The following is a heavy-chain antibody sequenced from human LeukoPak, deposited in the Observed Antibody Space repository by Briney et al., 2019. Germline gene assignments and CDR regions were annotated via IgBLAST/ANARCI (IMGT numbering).Heavy chain of an antibody. CDR1: GGSFSGYY. J-gene: IGHJ5*02. D-gene: IGHD3-9*01. CDR2: INHSGST. V-gene: IGHV4-34*01. Sequence: SETLSLTCAVYGGSFSGYYWSWIRQPPGKGLEWIGEINHSGSTNYNPSLKSRVTISVDTSKNQFSLKLSSVTAADTAVYYCARGGRYFDWLLLGHNWFDPWGQGTLVTVSS. CDR3: ARGGRYFDWLLLGHNWFDP.